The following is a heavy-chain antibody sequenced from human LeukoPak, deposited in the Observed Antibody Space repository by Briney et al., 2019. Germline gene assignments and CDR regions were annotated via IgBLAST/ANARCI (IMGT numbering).Heavy chain of an antibody. V-gene: IGHV3-23*01. D-gene: IGHD3-10*01. CDR1: GFTFSGYW. CDR3: ANTGVWFGELIDY. CDR2: ISGSGGST. J-gene: IGHJ4*02. Sequence: GGSLRLSCAASGFTFSGYWMSWVRQAPGKGLEWVSAISGSGGSTYYADSVKGRFTISRDNSKNTLYLQMNSLRAEDTAVYYCANTGVWFGELIDYWGQGTLVTVSS.